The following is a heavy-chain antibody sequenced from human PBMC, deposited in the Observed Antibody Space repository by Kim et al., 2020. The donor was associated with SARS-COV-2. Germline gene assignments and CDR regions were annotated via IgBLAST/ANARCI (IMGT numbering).Heavy chain of an antibody. CDR3: VKSPWELPFDY. J-gene: IGHJ4*02. CDR2: ISSNGGST. Sequence: GGSLRLSCSASGFTFSSYAMHWVRQAPGKGLEYVSAISSNGGSTYYADSVKGRFTISRDNSKNTLYLQMSSLRAEDTAVYYCVKSPWELPFDYWGQGTLVTVSS. CDR1: GFTFSSYA. D-gene: IGHD1-26*01. V-gene: IGHV3-64D*06.